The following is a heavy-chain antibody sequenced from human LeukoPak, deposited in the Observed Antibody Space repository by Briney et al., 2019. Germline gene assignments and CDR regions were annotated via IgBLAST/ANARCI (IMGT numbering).Heavy chain of an antibody. CDR3: ARDAAGPTWAFDI. CDR1: GFSFSRYW. D-gene: IGHD6-25*01. V-gene: IGHV3-7*01. CDR2: IIQDGREK. Sequence: GGSLRLSCAASGFSFSRYWMSGVRQAPGKELEWVANIIQDGREKYYVDSVKGRFTISSDNAKNSLYLQMSSLRAEDTAVYYCARDAAGPTWAFDIWGQGTMVTVSS. J-gene: IGHJ3*02.